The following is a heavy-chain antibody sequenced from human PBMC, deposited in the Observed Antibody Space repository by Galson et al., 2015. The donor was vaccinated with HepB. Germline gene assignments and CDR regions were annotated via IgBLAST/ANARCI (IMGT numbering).Heavy chain of an antibody. CDR2: ISYDGSNK. Sequence: SLRLSCAASGFTFSSYAKHWVRQAPGKGLEWVAIISYDGSNKYYADSVKGRFTISRDNSKNTLYLQMNSLRAEDTAVYYCARDGDSSSWLLNPFDYWGQGTLVTVSS. CDR1: GFTFSSYA. J-gene: IGHJ4*02. V-gene: IGHV3-30-3*01. CDR3: ARDGDSSSWLLNPFDY. D-gene: IGHD6-13*01.